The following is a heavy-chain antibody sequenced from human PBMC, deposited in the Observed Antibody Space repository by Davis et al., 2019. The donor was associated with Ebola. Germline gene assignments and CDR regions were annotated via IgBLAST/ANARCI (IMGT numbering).Heavy chain of an antibody. Sequence: HTGGSLRLSCAASGFTFTSYRMHWVRQVPGTGLVWVSRINRDGSDTYYADSVKGRFTISRDNSKNTLYLQMNSLRAEDTAVYYCAKVEYHGYWGQGTLVTVSS. J-gene: IGHJ4*02. CDR2: INRDGSDT. D-gene: IGHD2/OR15-2a*01. CDR1: GFTFTSYR. CDR3: AKVEYHGY. V-gene: IGHV3-74*01.